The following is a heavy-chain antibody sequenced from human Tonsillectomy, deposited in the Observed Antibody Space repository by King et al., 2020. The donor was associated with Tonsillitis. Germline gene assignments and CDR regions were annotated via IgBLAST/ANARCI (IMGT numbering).Heavy chain of an antibody. V-gene: IGHV3-30-3*01. CDR3: ATDRGDVFSFSYGLDAFDT. CDR1: GVSLSNNT. J-gene: IGHJ3*02. D-gene: IGHD3-16*01. Sequence: VQLVESGGGVVQPGRSLRLSCAASGVSLSNNTIHWVRQAPGKGLEWVAVISSDGTNKYYADSVKGRFTISRDNYKNILYLRMFSLRSEDTATFYCATDRGDVFSFSYGLDAFDTWGQGTKVSVSS. CDR2: ISSDGTNK.